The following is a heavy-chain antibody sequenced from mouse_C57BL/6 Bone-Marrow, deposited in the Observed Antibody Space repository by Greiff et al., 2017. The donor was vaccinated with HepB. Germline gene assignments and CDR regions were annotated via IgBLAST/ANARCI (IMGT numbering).Heavy chain of an antibody. CDR1: GYTFTSYW. V-gene: IGHV1-64*01. D-gene: IGHD2-1*01. Sequence: QVQLQQPGAELVKPGASVKLSCKASGYTFTSYWMHWVKQRPGQGLEWIGMIHPNSGSTNYNEKFKSKATLTVDKSSSTAYMQLSSLTSEDSAVYYCARCPYGNYSFDYWGQGTTLTVSS. J-gene: IGHJ2*01. CDR3: ARCPYGNYSFDY. CDR2: IHPNSGST.